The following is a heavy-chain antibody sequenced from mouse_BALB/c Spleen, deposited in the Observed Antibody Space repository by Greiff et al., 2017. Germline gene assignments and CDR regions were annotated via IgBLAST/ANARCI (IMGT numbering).Heavy chain of an antibody. V-gene: IGHV1-54*01. CDR2: INPGSGGT. D-gene: IGHD1-1*01. J-gene: IGHJ3*01. CDR3: ARESSYGFAY. CDR1: GYAFTNYL. Sequence: VKLQESGAELVRPGTSVKVSCKASGYAFTNYLIEWVKQRPGQGLEWIGVINPGSGGTNYNEKFKGKATLTADKSSSTAYMQLSSLTSDDSAVYFCARESSYGFAYWGQGTLVTVSA.